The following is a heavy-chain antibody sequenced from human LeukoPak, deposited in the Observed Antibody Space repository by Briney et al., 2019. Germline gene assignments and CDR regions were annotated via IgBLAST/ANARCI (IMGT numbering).Heavy chain of an antibody. J-gene: IGHJ3*02. D-gene: IGHD1-26*01. CDR2: IYYSGST. CDR1: GGSISSSSYY. Sequence: ASETLSLTCTVSGGSISSSSYYWGWIRQPPGKGLEWIGSIYYSGSTYYNPSLKSRVTISVDTSKNQFSLKLSSVTAADTAVYYCASHLELLRAFDIWGQGTMVTISS. V-gene: IGHV4-39*07. CDR3: ASHLELLRAFDI.